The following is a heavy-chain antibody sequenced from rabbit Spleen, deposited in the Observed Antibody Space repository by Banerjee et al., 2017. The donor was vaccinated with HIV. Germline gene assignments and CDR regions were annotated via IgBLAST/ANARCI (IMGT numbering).Heavy chain of an antibody. D-gene: IGHD6-1*01. J-gene: IGHJ6*01. CDR3: ASLNYGGVSGYGYGDL. CDR2: IYSGSRGST. V-gene: IGHV1S45*01. CDR1: GFSFSSSYY. Sequence: QEQLEESGGDLVKPGASLTLTCTASGFSFSSSYYMCWVRQAPGKGLEWIACIYSGSRGSTWYASWAKGRFTISKASSPTVTLQMTSLTAADTATYFCASLNYGGVSGYGYGDLWGQGTLVTVS.